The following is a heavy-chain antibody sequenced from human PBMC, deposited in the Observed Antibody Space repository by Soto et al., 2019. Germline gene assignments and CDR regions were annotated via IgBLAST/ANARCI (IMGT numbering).Heavy chain of an antibody. V-gene: IGHV3-23*01. D-gene: IGHD1-26*01. Sequence: EVQVLESGGGLVQPGGSLRLSCAASGFTFSSYAMTWVRQAPEKGPEWVSSIGSDFGTYYADSVKGRFTISRDNSKNTLYLPMNSLRAEDTAMYHCAKGGIGETGGLDYWGQGSLVTVSS. CDR1: GFTFSSYA. CDR3: AKGGIGETGGLDY. CDR2: SIGSDFGT. J-gene: IGHJ4*02.